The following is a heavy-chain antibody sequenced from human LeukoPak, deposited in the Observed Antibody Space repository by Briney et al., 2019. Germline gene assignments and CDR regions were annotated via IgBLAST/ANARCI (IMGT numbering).Heavy chain of an antibody. J-gene: IGHJ5*02. CDR2: ITANNTTK. CDR3: AAASAFSSSWRS. V-gene: IGHV3-48*01. CDR1: GLSFSSYI. Sequence: PGGSLRLSCTASGLSFSSYIMNWVRQAPGKGPEWVAYITANNTTKYYADSVKGRFTISRDNAKKSLFLQMNSLRAEDTAVYYCAAASAFSSSWRSWGQGTVVTVSS. D-gene: IGHD6-13*01.